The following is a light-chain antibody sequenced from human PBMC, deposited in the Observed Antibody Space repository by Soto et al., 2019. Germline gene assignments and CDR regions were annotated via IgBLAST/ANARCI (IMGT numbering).Light chain of an antibody. J-gene: IGKJ2*01. CDR1: QGVSSY. Sequence: EIVMTQSPADLSVSLGERVSLTCRASQGVSSYLAWYQQKPGQAPRLLISDASTRATDIPDRFSGSGSGTDFPLTISSLQSSDLAVYYCLQYSTWPPLYTFGQGTKMEIK. V-gene: IGKV3-15*01. CDR2: DAS. CDR3: LQYSTWPPLYT.